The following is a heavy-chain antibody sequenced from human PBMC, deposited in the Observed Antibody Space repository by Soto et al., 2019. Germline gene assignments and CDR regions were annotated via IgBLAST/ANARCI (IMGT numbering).Heavy chain of an antibody. D-gene: IGHD4-17*01. CDR3: AGDGVRDYGDYDLDY. V-gene: IGHV4-61*01. CDR2: IYYSGST. J-gene: IGHJ4*02. CDR1: GGSVSSGIYY. Sequence: SETLSLTCTVSGGSVSSGIYYWSWIRQPPGKGLEWIGYIYYSGSTNYNPSLKSRVTISVDTSKNQFSLKLSSVTAADTAVYYCAGDGVRDYGDYDLDYWGQGTLVTVSS.